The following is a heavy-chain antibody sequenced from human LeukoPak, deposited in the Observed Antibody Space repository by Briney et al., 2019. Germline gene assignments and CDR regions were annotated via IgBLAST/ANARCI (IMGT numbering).Heavy chain of an antibody. CDR3: ARGRVTIFGVVTLRGEFDP. CDR1: GYTFTGYY. Sequence: GASVKVSCKASGYTFTGYYMHWVRQAPGQGLEWMGWINPNSGGTNYAQKFQGRVTMTRDTSISTAYMELSRLRSDDTAVYYCARGRVTIFGVVTLRGEFDPWGQGTLVTVSS. J-gene: IGHJ5*02. V-gene: IGHV1-2*02. D-gene: IGHD3-3*01. CDR2: INPNSGGT.